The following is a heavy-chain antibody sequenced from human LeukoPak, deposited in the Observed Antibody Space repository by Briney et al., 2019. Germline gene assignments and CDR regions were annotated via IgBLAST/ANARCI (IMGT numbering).Heavy chain of an antibody. Sequence: SETLSLTCTVSGYSITSGYYWGWIRQPPGKGLEWIGTIYQSGSTYYNPSLRSRVTISVDTSKNQFSLNLSSVTAADTAVYYCVRDAYYYDSSGYNWGQGTLVTVSS. CDR1: GYSITSGYY. V-gene: IGHV4-38-2*02. CDR3: VRDAYYYDSSGYN. D-gene: IGHD3-22*01. J-gene: IGHJ4*02. CDR2: IYQSGST.